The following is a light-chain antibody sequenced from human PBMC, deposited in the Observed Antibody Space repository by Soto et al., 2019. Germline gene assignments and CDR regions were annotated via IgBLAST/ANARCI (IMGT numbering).Light chain of an antibody. Sequence: QPVLTQPPSVSGAPGQRVTISCTGSSSNIGAGYDVHWYQQHPGTAPKLLIYGNSDRPSGVPDRFSGSKSGTSASLAITGLQAEDEADYYCQSYDSSLTVGVFGGGTKLTVL. CDR1: SSNIGAGYD. CDR3: QSYDSSLTVGV. CDR2: GNS. V-gene: IGLV1-40*01. J-gene: IGLJ2*01.